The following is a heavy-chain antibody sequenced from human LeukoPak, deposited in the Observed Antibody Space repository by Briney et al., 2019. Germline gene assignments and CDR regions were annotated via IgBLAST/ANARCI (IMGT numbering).Heavy chain of an antibody. V-gene: IGHV3-20*04. CDR2: INWNGGST. J-gene: IGHJ6*03. CDR1: GFTFDDYG. CDR3: ARGHPICSSTSCYAYYYYYYMDV. D-gene: IGHD2-2*01. Sequence: PGGSLRLSCAASGFTFDDYGMSWVRQAPGKGLEWVSGINWNGGSTGYADSVKGRFTISRDNAKNSLYLQMNSLRAEDTALYYCARGHPICSSTSCYAYYYYYYMDVWGKGTTVTVSS.